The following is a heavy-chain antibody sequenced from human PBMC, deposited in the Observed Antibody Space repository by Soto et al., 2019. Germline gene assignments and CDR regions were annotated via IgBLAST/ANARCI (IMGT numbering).Heavy chain of an antibody. CDR2: INDSGNI. D-gene: IGHD3-10*01. V-gene: IGHV4-34*01. Sequence: QVQLQQWGAGLLKPSETLSLTCAVYGGSFSGYQWTWIRQTPGTGLEWIGEINDSGNINYNPSLKSRVTILLDTPRKQISLKLGSVTAAASAVYYCARGLILWFGELSRRGGYYYYMDVWGKGTTVTVSS. CDR1: GGSFSGYQ. J-gene: IGHJ6*03. CDR3: ARGLILWFGELSRRGGYYYYMDV.